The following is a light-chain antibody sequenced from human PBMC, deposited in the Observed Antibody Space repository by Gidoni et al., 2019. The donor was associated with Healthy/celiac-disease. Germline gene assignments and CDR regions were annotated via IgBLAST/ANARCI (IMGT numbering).Light chain of an antibody. Sequence: ESVLTQYPGTLSSSPGERATLSCRVSQSVSSSYLAWYQQKPVQAPMLLIYVASSSATGIPARFSGSGSGTDFTLTISRLEPEDFAVYYCQQYGSSPLTFGGGTKVEIK. CDR2: VAS. CDR3: QQYGSSPLT. CDR1: QSVSSSY. V-gene: IGKV3-20*01. J-gene: IGKJ4*01.